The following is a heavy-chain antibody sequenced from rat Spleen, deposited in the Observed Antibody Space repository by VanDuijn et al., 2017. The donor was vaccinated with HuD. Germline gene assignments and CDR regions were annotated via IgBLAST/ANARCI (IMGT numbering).Heavy chain of an antibody. CDR3: TTGLIRRVWDY. D-gene: IGHD1-11*01. Sequence: EVQLVESGGGLVQPGRSLKLSCITSGFTFNYYWMTWIRQAPGKGLEWVVSITNVSGGTHYPDSVKGPFTISSDNAKSSLYLQMDRLRSEDTATYYCTTGLIRRVWDYWGQGVMVTVSS. V-gene: IGHV5-31*01. CDR2: ITNVSGGT. CDR1: GFTFNYYW. J-gene: IGHJ2*01.